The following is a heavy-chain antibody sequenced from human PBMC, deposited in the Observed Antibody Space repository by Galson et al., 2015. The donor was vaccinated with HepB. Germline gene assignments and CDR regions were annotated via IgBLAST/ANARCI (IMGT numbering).Heavy chain of an antibody. CDR1: GFTFSSYA. Sequence: SLRLSCAASGFTFSSYAMSWVRQAPEKGLEWVSAISGSGGSTYYADSVKGRFTISRDNSKNTLYLQMNSLRAEDTAVYYCAKAGGITIHLWGFGYWGQGTLVTVSS. D-gene: IGHD3-9*01. V-gene: IGHV3-23*01. J-gene: IGHJ4*02. CDR2: ISGSGGST. CDR3: AKAGGITIHLWGFGY.